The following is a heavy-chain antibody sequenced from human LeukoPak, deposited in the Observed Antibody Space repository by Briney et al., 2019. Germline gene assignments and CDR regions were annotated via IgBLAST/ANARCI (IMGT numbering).Heavy chain of an antibody. D-gene: IGHD3-10*01. CDR3: EVDGGFGTEYFQH. V-gene: IGHV4-4*02. CDR1: GGSISSSNW. CDR2: IYHSGST. Sequence: PSGTLSLTCAVSGGSISSSNWWSWVRQPPGKGLEWIGEIYHSGSTNCNPSLKSRVTISVDKSKNQFFLKLSSVTAADTAVYYCEVDGGFGTEYFQHWGQGTLVTVSS. J-gene: IGHJ1*01.